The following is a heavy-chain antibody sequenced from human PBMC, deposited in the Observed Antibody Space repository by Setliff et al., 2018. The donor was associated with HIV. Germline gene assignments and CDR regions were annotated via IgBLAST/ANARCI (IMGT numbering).Heavy chain of an antibody. CDR3: ARRAFKDGYKRSYFDY. D-gene: IGHD5-12*01. CDR1: GGSLSDYY. CDR2: IYKGGST. V-gene: IGHV4-34*10. J-gene: IGHJ4*02. Sequence: PSETLSLTCAVYGGSLSDYYWSWIRQPPGRGLEWIGWIGYIYKGGSTYYNPSLKSRVTMSEDTSKNQFSLKLRSVTAVDTAVYYCARRAFKDGYKRSYFDYWGQGTLVTVSS.